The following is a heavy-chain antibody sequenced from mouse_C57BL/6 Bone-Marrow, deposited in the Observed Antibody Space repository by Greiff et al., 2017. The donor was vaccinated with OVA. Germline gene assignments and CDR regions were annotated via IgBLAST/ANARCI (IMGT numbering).Heavy chain of an antibody. Sequence: EVHLVESGGDLVKPGGSLKLSCAASGFTFSSYGMSWVRQTPDKRLEWVATISSGGSYTYYPDSVKGRFTISRDNAKNTLYLQMSSLKSEDTAMYYCARAKGSYYGSSYYFDYWGQGTTLTVSS. V-gene: IGHV5-6*01. D-gene: IGHD1-1*01. CDR2: ISSGGSYT. CDR3: ARAKGSYYGSSYYFDY. CDR1: GFTFSSYG. J-gene: IGHJ2*01.